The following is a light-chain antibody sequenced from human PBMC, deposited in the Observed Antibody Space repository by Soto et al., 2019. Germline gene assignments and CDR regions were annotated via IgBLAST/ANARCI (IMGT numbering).Light chain of an antibody. V-gene: IGKV3-11*01. CDR3: HQRHTLPTT. J-gene: IGKJ4*01. CDR2: EAS. CDR1: QFINTY. Sequence: EIVLTQSPATLSLSPGERATLSCRASQFINTYVAWYQHRPGQGPRLLIYEASMRATGIPARFSGSGSGTDFTLTLSILEPEGFGIYYCHQRHTLPTTCGGGAKGDI.